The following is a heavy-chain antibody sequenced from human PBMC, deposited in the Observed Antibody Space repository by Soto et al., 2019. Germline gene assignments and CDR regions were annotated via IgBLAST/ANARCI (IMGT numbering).Heavy chain of an antibody. D-gene: IGHD4-17*01. Sequence: GGSLRLSCAASGFAIRDYEMNRVRQAPGKGLEWISYINSGGTSKKYTDSVEGRFTISRDTALNSLYLQMDSLRDEDTAIYYCARENSGDAFDFWGQGILVTVSS. V-gene: IGHV3-48*03. CDR3: ARENSGDAFDF. J-gene: IGHJ4*02. CDR1: GFAIRDYE. CDR2: INSGGTSK.